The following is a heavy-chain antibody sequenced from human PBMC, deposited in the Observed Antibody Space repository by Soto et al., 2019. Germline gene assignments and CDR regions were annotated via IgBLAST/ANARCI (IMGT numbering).Heavy chain of an antibody. CDR3: AKNPVGGKWYFDV. D-gene: IGHD1-26*01. V-gene: IGHV3-30*18. CDR1: GFSFSSYG. J-gene: IGHJ2*01. CDR2: ISSGASEK. Sequence: QVHLVGSGGGVVQPGRSLRLSCAASGFSFSSYGMHWVRQTPDKGLEWVAAISSGASEKYYSDSVRGRFTISRDNSKNTLFLEMNSLSDEDTAMYYCAKNPVGGKWYFDVWGRGTQVTVS.